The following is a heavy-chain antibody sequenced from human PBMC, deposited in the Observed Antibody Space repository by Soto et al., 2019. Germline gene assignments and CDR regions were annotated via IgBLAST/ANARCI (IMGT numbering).Heavy chain of an antibody. D-gene: IGHD1-26*01. CDR2: IWYDGSNK. V-gene: IGHV3-33*01. J-gene: IGHJ5*02. CDR1: GFTFSSYG. Sequence: PGGSLRLSCAASGFTFSSYGMHWVRQAPGKGLEWVAVIWYDGSNKYYADSVKGRFTISRDNSKNTLYLQMNSLRAEDTAVYYCAMMTREDWFDPWGQGTLVTVSS. CDR3: AMMTREDWFDP.